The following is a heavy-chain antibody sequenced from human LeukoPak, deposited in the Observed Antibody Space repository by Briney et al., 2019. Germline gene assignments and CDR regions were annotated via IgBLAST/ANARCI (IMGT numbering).Heavy chain of an antibody. CDR2: IYTSGST. CDR3: ARDGYSSSWYSYYYYYYMDV. V-gene: IGHV4-4*07. Sequence: SETLSLTCTVSGGSISSYYWSWIRQPAGKGLEWIGRIYTSGSTNYNPSLKSRVTMSVDTSKNQFSLKLSSVTAADTAVYYCARDGYSSSWYSYYYYYYMDVWGKGTTVTISS. J-gene: IGHJ6*03. D-gene: IGHD6-13*01. CDR1: GGSISSYY.